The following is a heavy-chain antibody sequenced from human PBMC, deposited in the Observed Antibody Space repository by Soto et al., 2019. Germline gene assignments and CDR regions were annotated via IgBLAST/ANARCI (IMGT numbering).Heavy chain of an antibody. D-gene: IGHD2-2*01. CDR2: INAGNGNT. V-gene: IGHV1-3*01. CDR1: GYTFTSYA. Sequence: ASVKVSCKASGYTFTSYAMHWVRQAPGQRLEWMGWINAGNGNTKYSQKFQGRVTITRDTSASTAYMELSSLRSEDTAVYYCAHKRQVVPAAHDAFDIWGQGTMVTVSS. CDR3: AHKRQVVPAAHDAFDI. J-gene: IGHJ3*02.